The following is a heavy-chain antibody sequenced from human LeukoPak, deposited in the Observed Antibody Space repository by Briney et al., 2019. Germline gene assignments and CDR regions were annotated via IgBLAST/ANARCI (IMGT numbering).Heavy chain of an antibody. CDR1: GFTFSTYW. D-gene: IGHD3-16*01. CDR2: IKFDGSLA. Sequence: GGSLRLSCGASGFTFSTYWIHWVRQAPGKGLVWVSQIKFDGSLASYADSVKGRFTISRDNAKNTLYLHMNSLGTEDTAVYYCVTGHYDSRMYFDLWGRGTLVTVSS. V-gene: IGHV3-74*01. CDR3: VTGHYDSRMYFDL. J-gene: IGHJ2*01.